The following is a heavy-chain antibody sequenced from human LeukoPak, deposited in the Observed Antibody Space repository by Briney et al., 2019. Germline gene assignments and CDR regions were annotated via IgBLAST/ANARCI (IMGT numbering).Heavy chain of an antibody. CDR3: AREGVGATFDP. CDR2: IYYSGST. CDR1: GGSISSRSYY. J-gene: IGHJ5*02. V-gene: IGHV4-39*02. D-gene: IGHD1-26*01. Sequence: SETLSLTCTVSGGSISSRSYYWGWIRQPPGKGLEWIGSIYYSGSTYYNPSLKTRVTISVDTSKNQFSLKLSSVTAADTAVYYCAREGVGATFDPWGQGTLVTVSS.